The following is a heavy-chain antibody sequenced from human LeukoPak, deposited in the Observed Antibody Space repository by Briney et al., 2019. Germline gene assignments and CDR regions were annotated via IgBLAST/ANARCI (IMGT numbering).Heavy chain of an antibody. CDR1: GYTLTSYA. CDR2: INAGNGNT. CDR3: ARDGFDWLLEVEYYFDY. V-gene: IGHV1-3*01. Sequence: ASVKVSCKASGYTLTSYAMHWVRQAPGQRLEWMGWINAGNGNTKYSQKFQGRVTITRDTSASTAYMELSSLRSEDTAVYYCARDGFDWLLEVEYYFDYWGQGTLVTVSS. D-gene: IGHD3-9*01. J-gene: IGHJ4*02.